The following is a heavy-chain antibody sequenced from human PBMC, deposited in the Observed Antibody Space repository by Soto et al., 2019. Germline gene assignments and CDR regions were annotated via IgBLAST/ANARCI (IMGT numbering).Heavy chain of an antibody. Sequence: QVQLVQSGAEVKKPGASVKVSCKASGYTFTSYGISWVRQAPGQGLEWMGWISAYNGNTNYAQKLQGRVTMTTDTSTSTDYMELRSLRSDDAAVYYCARSLITIFGVVGTDYYYYYGMDVWGQGTTVTVSS. J-gene: IGHJ6*02. CDR2: ISAYNGNT. D-gene: IGHD3-3*01. CDR1: GYTFTSYG. CDR3: ARSLITIFGVVGTDYYYYYGMDV. V-gene: IGHV1-18*01.